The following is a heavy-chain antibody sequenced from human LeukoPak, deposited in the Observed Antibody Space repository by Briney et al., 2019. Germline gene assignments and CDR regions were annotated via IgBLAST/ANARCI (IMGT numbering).Heavy chain of an antibody. CDR2: ISGRGGST. J-gene: IGHJ5*02. CDR1: GFTFSSYA. Sequence: GGSLRLSCAASGFTFSSYAMSWVRQAPGKGLEWVSAISGRGGSTYYADSVKGRFTISRDNSKNTLYLQMNSLRAEDTAVYYCAKAIRRYYYGSGSWFDPWGQGTLVTVSS. CDR3: AKAIRRYYYGSGSWFDP. D-gene: IGHD3-10*01. V-gene: IGHV3-23*01.